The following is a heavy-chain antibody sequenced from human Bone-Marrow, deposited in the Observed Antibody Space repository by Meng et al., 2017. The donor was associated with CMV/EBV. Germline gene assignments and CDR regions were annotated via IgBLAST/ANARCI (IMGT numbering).Heavy chain of an antibody. J-gene: IGHJ5*02. Sequence: ASMKGSCKASGYTFTSYDINWVRQATGQGLEWMGWMNPNSGSTGYAQKFQGRVTITRNTSISTAYMELSSLRSEDTAVYYRARGGGSGPHYLFDPSGQGTLVTVSS. D-gene: IGHD3-10*01. CDR3: ARGGGSGPHYLFDP. CDR2: MNPNSGST. V-gene: IGHV1-8*03. CDR1: GYTFTSYD.